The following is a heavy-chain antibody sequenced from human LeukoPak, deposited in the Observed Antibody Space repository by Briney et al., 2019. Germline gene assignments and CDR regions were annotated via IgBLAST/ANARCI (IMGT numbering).Heavy chain of an antibody. CDR1: GRSISSYY. Sequence: SETLSLTCTVSGRSISSYYWSWIRQPPGKGLEWIGYIYYSGSTNYNPSLKSRVTISVDTSKNQFSLKLSSVTAADTAVYYCAGADGSGSYSPLDYWGQGTLVTVSS. J-gene: IGHJ4*02. CDR2: IYYSGST. CDR3: AGADGSGSYSPLDY. V-gene: IGHV4-59*01. D-gene: IGHD3-10*01.